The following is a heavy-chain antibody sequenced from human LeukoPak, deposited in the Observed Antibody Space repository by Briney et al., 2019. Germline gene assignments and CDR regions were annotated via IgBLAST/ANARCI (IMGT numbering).Heavy chain of an antibody. CDR3: ARVLAYYDFWSGHRVGAFDI. J-gene: IGHJ3*02. CDR1: GFTVSSNY. V-gene: IGHV3-53*01. CDR2: IYSGGST. Sequence: PGGSLRLSCAASGFTVSSNYMSWVRQAPGKGLEWVSVIYSGGSTYYADSVKGRFTISRDNSKNTLYLQMNSLRAEDTAVYYCARVLAYYDFWSGHRVGAFDIWGQGTMVTVSS. D-gene: IGHD3-3*01.